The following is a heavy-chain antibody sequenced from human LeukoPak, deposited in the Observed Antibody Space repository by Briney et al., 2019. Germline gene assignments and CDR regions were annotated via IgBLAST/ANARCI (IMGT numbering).Heavy chain of an antibody. D-gene: IGHD5-12*01. J-gene: IGHJ6*04. CDR3: AKGDPSGYAYYYGMDV. CDR1: GFTFSSYG. V-gene: IGHV3-30*18. CDR2: ISYDGSNK. Sequence: GRSLRLSCAASGFTFSSYGIHWVRQAPGKGLEWVAVISYDGSNKYYADSVKGRFTISRGNSKNTLYLQMNSLRAEDTAVYYCAKGDPSGYAYYYGMDVWGKGTPVTVSS.